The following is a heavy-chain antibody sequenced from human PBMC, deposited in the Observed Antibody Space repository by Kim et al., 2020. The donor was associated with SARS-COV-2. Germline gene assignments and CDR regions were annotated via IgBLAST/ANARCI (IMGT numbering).Heavy chain of an antibody. V-gene: IGHV3-11*06. Sequence: KGRFTISRDNAKNSLYLQMNSLRAEDTAVYYCARSGDRCSGGSCYDPRGYWGQGTLVTVSS. CDR3: ARSGDRCSGGSCYDPRGY. J-gene: IGHJ4*02. D-gene: IGHD2-15*01.